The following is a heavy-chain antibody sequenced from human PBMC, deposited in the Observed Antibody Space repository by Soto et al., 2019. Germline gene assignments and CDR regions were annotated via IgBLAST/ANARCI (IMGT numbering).Heavy chain of an antibody. V-gene: IGHV1-18*01. CDR3: AKDSSGYSLGDDAFDV. CDR2: VSTFNDNR. CDR1: GYTFTNYG. D-gene: IGHD3-22*01. J-gene: IGHJ3*01. Sequence: QVQLVQSGAEVKKPGASVKVSCKASGYTFTNYGLTWVRQAPGQGLEWMGWVSTFNDNRNYAQKLQGRVTLTTDTSTNTAYMELRSLRSDDTGVYYCAKDSSGYSLGDDAFDVWGQGTMVIVSS.